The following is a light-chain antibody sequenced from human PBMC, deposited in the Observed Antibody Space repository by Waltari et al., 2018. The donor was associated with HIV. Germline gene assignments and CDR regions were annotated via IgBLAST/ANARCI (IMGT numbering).Light chain of an antibody. J-gene: IGLJ1*01. CDR2: KNY. Sequence: TQPPSASGTPGQTVTISCSGSSSNIGNDNVYWYQQLPGMTPKLLSYKNYQRPSGVPDRFAGSKSGTSASLAISGLRSEDEADYYCVGWDGSLSGYVFGAGTKVTVL. CDR3: VGWDGSLSGYV. CDR1: SSNIGNDN. V-gene: IGLV1-47*01.